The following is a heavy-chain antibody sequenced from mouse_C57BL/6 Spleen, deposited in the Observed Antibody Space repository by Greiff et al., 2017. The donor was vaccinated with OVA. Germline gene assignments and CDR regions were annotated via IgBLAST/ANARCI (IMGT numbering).Heavy chain of an antibody. D-gene: IGHD4-1*01. Sequence: QVQLQQSGAELMKPGASVKLSCKATGYTFTGYWIEWVKQRPGHGLEWFGEILPGSGSINYNENFKGKATVTADTYSDTAYMQISSLTDEDSAIYDCAGEHWEDWYFDVWGTGTTVTVSS. J-gene: IGHJ1*03. CDR2: ILPGSGSI. CDR3: AGEHWEDWYFDV. V-gene: IGHV1-9*01. CDR1: GYTFTGYW.